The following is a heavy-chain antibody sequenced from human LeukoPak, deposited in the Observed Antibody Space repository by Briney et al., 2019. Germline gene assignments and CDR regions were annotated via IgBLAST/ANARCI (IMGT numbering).Heavy chain of an antibody. J-gene: IGHJ3*02. D-gene: IGHD2-21*01. CDR3: ARDARYCGGCCAFDI. CDR2: ISADGSQN. CDR1: GFTFSSYA. V-gene: IGHV3-30-3*01. Sequence: GRSLRLSCVASGFTFSSYALHWLRQAPGKGLEWVAVISADGSQNYYADSVKGRFTVSRDNSKNTLYLQMNSLRTEDTAVYCCARDARYCGGCCAFDIWGQGTIVTVSS.